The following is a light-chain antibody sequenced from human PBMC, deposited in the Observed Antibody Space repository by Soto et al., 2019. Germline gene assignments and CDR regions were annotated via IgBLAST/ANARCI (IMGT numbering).Light chain of an antibody. CDR3: QSYHSGNVV. J-gene: IGLJ2*01. Sequence: NFMLTQPHSVSESPGKTVTISCTRSSGSIASNYVQWYQQRPGSAPTPVIYEDNERPSGVPDRFSGSMDSSSNSASLTISGLKTDDEADYYCQSYHSGNVVFGGGTKLTVL. V-gene: IGLV6-57*04. CDR2: EDN. CDR1: SGSIASNY.